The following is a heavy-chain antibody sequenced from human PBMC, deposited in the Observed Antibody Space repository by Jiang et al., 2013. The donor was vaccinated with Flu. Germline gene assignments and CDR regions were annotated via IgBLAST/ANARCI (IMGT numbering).Heavy chain of an antibody. CDR1: GGTFSSYA. D-gene: IGHD2-15*01. Sequence: SGAEVKKPGSSVKVSCKASGGTFSSYAISWVRQAPGQGLEWMGRIIPILGIANYAQKFQGRVTITADKSTSTAYMELSSLRSEDTAVYYCAQSGDCSGGSCYSPDYWGQGTLVTVSS. CDR3: AQSGDCSGGSCYSPDY. CDR2: IIPILGIA. V-gene: IGHV1-69*04. J-gene: IGHJ4*02.